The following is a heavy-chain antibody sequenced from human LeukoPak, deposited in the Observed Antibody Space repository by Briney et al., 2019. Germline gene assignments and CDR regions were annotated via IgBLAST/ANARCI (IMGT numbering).Heavy chain of an antibody. V-gene: IGHV3-53*01. CDR2: IYSGGST. Sequence: GGSLRLSCAASGFTVSSNYMSWVRQAPGKGLEWVSVIYSGGSTYYADSVKGRFTISRDNSKNTLYLQMNSLRAEDTAVYYCARVMRPNWIQLWFDYSGQGTLVTVSS. J-gene: IGHJ4*02. D-gene: IGHD5-18*01. CDR1: GFTVSSNY. CDR3: ARVMRPNWIQLWFDY.